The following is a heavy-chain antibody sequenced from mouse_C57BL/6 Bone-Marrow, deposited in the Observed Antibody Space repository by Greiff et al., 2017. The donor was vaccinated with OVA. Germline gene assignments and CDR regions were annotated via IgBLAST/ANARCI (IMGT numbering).Heavy chain of an antibody. CDR3: AQIAKDYGISSWFAY. V-gene: IGHV8-8*01. Sequence: QVTLKVSGPGILQPSQTLSLTCSFSGFSLSTFGMGVGWIRQPSGKGLEWLAHIWWDDDKYYNPALKRRLTISKDTSKNQVFLKIANVDTGDTATYYFAQIAKDYGISSWFAYWGQGTLVTVSA. D-gene: IGHD1-1*01. J-gene: IGHJ3*01. CDR1: GFSLSTFGMG. CDR2: IWWDDDK.